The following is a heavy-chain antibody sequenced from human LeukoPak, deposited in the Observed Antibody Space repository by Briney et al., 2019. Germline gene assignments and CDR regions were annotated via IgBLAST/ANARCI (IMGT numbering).Heavy chain of an antibody. CDR1: GGSISSYY. CDR2: IYYSGST. V-gene: IGHV4-59*01. Sequence: PSETLSLTCTVSGGSISSYYWSWIRQPPGKGLEWIGYIYYSGSTNYNPSLKSRVTISVDTSKNQFSLKLSSVTAADTAVYYCARVQWAPGAFDIWGQGTMVTVSS. CDR3: ARVQWAPGAFDI. D-gene: IGHD1-26*01. J-gene: IGHJ3*02.